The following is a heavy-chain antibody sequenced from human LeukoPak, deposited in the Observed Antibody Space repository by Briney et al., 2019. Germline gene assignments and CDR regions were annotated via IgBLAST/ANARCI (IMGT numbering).Heavy chain of an antibody. Sequence: ASVKVSCKASGYTFTSFDINWVRQAAGQGLEWMGWMNPNTDNRGYAQRFQGRVTITWDTSISTAYMELTSLRSEDTALYYCARVGYSNSYEYWGQGTPVTVSS. CDR1: GYTFTSFD. J-gene: IGHJ4*02. D-gene: IGHD5-18*01. V-gene: IGHV1-8*03. CDR2: MNPNTDNR. CDR3: ARVGYSNSYEY.